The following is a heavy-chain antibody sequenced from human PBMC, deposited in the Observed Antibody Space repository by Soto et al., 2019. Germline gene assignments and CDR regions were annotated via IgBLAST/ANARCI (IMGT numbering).Heavy chain of an antibody. CDR1: GGTFSSYA. CDR3: ARAYCGGDCYFRYFDY. Sequence: GASVKVSCKASGGTFSSYAISWVRQAPGQGLEWMGIINPSGGSTSYAQKFLGRVTMTRDTSTSTVYMELSSLRSEDTAVYYCARAYCGGDCYFRYFDYWGQGTLVTVSS. J-gene: IGHJ4*02. D-gene: IGHD2-21*02. CDR2: INPSGGST. V-gene: IGHV1-46*03.